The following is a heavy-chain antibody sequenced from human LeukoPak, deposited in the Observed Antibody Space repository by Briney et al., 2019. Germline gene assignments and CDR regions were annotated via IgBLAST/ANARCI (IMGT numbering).Heavy chain of an antibody. CDR2: INQEGNQK. CDR1: GFTFSGYW. J-gene: IGHJ4*02. V-gene: IGHV3-7*01. Sequence: GGSLRLSCAAPGFTFSGYWMSWGRQAPGKGLEWVANINQEGNQKNYVDSVKGRFTISRDNAANSLYLQMNDLGAEDTAIYYCAKDSLPLYGDCFDYWGQGTLVTVSS. CDR3: AKDSLPLYGDCFDY. D-gene: IGHD3-16*01.